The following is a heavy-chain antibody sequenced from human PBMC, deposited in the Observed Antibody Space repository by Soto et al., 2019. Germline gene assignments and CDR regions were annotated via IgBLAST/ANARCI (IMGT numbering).Heavy chain of an antibody. J-gene: IGHJ3*02. D-gene: IGHD2-15*01. CDR1: GFSFSSYW. V-gene: IGHV3-7*04. Sequence: EVQLVESGGGLVQPGGSLRLSCADSGFSFSSYWMTWVRQAPGKGLEWVANIKQDGSEKYYVDSVKGRFTISRDNGKNSRYLQKNSRRAEEAAVYDCARDGRYCSGGRCLSVVGAFDIWGQGTMVTVSS. CDR2: IKQDGSEK. CDR3: ARDGRYCSGGRCLSVVGAFDI.